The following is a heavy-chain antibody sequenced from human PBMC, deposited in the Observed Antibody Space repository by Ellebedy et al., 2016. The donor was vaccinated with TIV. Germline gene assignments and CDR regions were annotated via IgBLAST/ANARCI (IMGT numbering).Heavy chain of an antibody. D-gene: IGHD6-13*01. J-gene: IGHJ4*02. V-gene: IGHV3-23*01. CDR3: AKAPYSAGWYSGGDY. Sequence: GESLKISCAASGFTFSSYAMSWVRQAPGEGLEWVSIISGSGGNTYYADSVKGRFTISRDNSKNTLYLQMNSLRAEDTAVYYCAKAPYSAGWYSGGDYWGQGTLVTVSS. CDR1: GFTFSSYA. CDR2: ISGSGGNT.